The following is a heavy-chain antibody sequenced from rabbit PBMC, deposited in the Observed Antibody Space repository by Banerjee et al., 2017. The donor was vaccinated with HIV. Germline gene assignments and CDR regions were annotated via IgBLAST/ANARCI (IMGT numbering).Heavy chain of an antibody. CDR1: AFSLSSYY. CDR2: MDGGSSGST. V-gene: IGHV1S40*01. CDR3: ARRGSGTFTL. Sequence: QSLEESGGDLVKPGASLTLTCTASAFSLSSYYMSWVRQAPGKGLEWIGTMDGGSSGSTYYASWAKGRFTMSKTSSTTVTLQMTRLTAADSATYFCARRGSGTFTLWGPGTLVTVS. D-gene: IGHD4-2*01. J-gene: IGHJ6*01.